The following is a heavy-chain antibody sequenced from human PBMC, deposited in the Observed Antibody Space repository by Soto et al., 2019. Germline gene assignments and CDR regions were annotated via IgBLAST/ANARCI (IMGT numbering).Heavy chain of an antibody. V-gene: IGHV3-33*01. J-gene: IGHJ4*02. CDR1: GFTFSSYG. D-gene: IGHD1-26*01. Sequence: QVQLVESGGGVVQPGRSLRLSCAASGFTFSSYGMHWVRQAPGKGLEWVAVIWYDGSNKYYADSVKGRFTISRDNSKNTLYLRMNSLRAEDTAVYYCARGGWELLQVDYWGQGTLVTVSS. CDR3: ARGGWELLQVDY. CDR2: IWYDGSNK.